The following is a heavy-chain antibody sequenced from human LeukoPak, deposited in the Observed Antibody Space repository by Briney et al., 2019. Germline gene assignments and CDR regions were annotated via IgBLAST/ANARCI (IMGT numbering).Heavy chain of an antibody. V-gene: IGHV3-7*01. CDR3: ARGVTTSYYGSGSYMA. CDR2: IKQDGSEK. J-gene: IGHJ5*02. CDR1: GFTFSSYW. Sequence: GGSLRLSCAASGFTFSSYWMSWVRQAPGKGLEWVANIKQDGSEKYYVDSVKGRFTISRDNAKNSLYLQMNSLRAEDTAVYYCARGVTTSYYGSGSYMAWGQGTLVTVSS. D-gene: IGHD3-10*01.